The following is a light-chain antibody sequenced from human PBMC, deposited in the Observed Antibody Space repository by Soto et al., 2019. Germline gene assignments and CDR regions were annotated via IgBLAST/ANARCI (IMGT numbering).Light chain of an antibody. V-gene: IGKV3-11*01. CDR1: QSVSSY. J-gene: IGKJ1*01. CDR3: QQRSNWPRT. Sequence: EIVLTQSPATMSLSPGEIATLSCRASQSVSSYLAWYQQKPGQAPRLLIYYSSNRAAGITARFSGSGSGTDFTLTISSLEPKDFAVYYCQQRSNWPRTFGQWTKFEIK. CDR2: YSS.